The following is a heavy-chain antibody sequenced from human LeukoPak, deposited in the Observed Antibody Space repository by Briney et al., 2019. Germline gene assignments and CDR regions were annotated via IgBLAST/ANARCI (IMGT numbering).Heavy chain of an antibody. D-gene: IGHD1-26*01. CDR3: AKMKGHPLPKYYMDV. V-gene: IGHV3-23*01. Sequence: GGSLRLSCAASGFNFNNYAMSWVRQAPGKGLEWVSHIVASSGATFYADSVKGRFTISRDNSKNTLYLEMNSLRAEDTAIYYCAKMKGHPLPKYYMDVWGQGTTVTVSS. CDR1: GFNFNNYA. CDR2: IVASSGAT. J-gene: IGHJ6*01.